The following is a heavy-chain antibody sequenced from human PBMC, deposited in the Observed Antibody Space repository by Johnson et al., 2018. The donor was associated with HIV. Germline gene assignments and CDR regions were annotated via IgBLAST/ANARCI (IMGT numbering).Heavy chain of an antibody. CDR2: ISAAGDT. CDR1: GFTFEDYA. Sequence: VQLVESGGGLVQPGRSLRLSCAASGFTFEDYAMYWVRQAPGKGLEWVSGISAAGDTYYPGSVKGRFTISRENAKNSLYLQMNSLRAEDTALYYCARSIVVVINDAFDIWGQGTMVTVSS. V-gene: IGHV3-9*01. D-gene: IGHD3-22*01. CDR3: ARSIVVVINDAFDI. J-gene: IGHJ3*02.